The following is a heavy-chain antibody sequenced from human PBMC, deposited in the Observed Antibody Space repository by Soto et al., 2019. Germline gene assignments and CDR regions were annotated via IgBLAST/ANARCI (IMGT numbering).Heavy chain of an antibody. CDR1: GYSISSGYY. V-gene: IGHV4-38-2*01. D-gene: IGHD6-19*01. CDR3: ARARIVVAGTIVDY. J-gene: IGHJ4*02. Sequence: CETLSLTCAVSGYSISSGYYCGWIRQPPGKGLEWIGSIYHSGNTYYNPSLKSRVTISVDTSKNHFSLKLSSVTAADTAVYYCARARIVVAGTIVDYWGQGTLVTVSS. CDR2: IYHSGNT.